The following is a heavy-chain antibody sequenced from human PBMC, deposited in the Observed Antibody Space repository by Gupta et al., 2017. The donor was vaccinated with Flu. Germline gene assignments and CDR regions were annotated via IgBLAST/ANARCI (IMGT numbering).Heavy chain of an antibody. J-gene: IGHJ4*02. V-gene: IGHV3-48*03. CDR2: INSSYVT. CDR1: SDYE. Sequence: SDYEFSGVRVAPGEGLGCIAFINSSYVTYYTESMRGRVTISRDNARNSVYLQMNSLRAGDTAVYYCARGHWDSWGQGTLVSVSS. CDR3: ARGHWDS.